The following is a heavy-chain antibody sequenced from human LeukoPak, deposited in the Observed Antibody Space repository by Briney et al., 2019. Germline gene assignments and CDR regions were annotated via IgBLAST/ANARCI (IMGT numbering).Heavy chain of an antibody. CDR1: GYSFTNYW. CDR2: IYPGDSDT. Sequence: GESLKISCKGSGYSFTNYWIGWVRQMRGKGLEWMGIIYPGDSDTRYSPSFQGQVTISVDNSITIAYLQWSSLKASDTAMYYCARRGTSDAFDIWGQGTLVTVSS. V-gene: IGHV5-51*01. J-gene: IGHJ3*02. CDR3: ARRGTSDAFDI. D-gene: IGHD1-1*01.